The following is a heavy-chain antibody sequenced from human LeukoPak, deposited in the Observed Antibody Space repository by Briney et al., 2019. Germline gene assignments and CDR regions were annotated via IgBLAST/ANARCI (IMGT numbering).Heavy chain of an antibody. V-gene: IGHV4-59*11. CDR2: IYYSGST. CDR3: ARYDSSGYQYQYYYYGMDV. D-gene: IGHD3-22*01. CDR1: GASTSSHF. J-gene: IGHJ6*02. Sequence: SETLSLTCTVSGASTSSHFWSWIRQPPGKGLEWIGYIYYSGSTNYNPSLKSRVTISVDTSKNQFSLKLSSVTAADTAVYYCARYDSSGYQYQYYYYGMDVWGQGTTVTVSS.